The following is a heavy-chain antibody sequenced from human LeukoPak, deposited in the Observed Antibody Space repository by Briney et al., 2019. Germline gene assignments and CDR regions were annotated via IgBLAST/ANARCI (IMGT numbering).Heavy chain of an antibody. V-gene: IGHV3-48*01. J-gene: IGHJ4*02. CDR2: ISSSSSTI. D-gene: IGHD3-22*01. CDR1: GFTFSSYS. CDR3: ARGRDYYDTNYFDY. Sequence: GESLRLSCAASGFTFSSYSMNWVRQAPGKGLEWVSYISSSSSTIYYADSVKGRFTISRDNAKNSLYLQMNSLRAEDTAVYYCARGRDYYDTNYFDYWGQGTLVTVSS.